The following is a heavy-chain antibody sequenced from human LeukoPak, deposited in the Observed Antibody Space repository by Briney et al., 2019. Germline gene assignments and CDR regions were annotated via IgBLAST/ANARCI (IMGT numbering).Heavy chain of an antibody. CDR1: TFTFSNYW. V-gene: IGHV3-7*01. D-gene: IGHD4-23*01. CDR2: IKEDGSEI. J-gene: IGHJ4*02. CDR3: ARDRGYSTFDY. Sequence: GGSLRLSCAASTFTFSNYWMSWVRQAPGKGLEWVANIKEDGSEINYVDSVKGRFTISRDNAKNSLYLQMNSLRVDDTAVYYCARDRGYSTFDYWGQGTLVTVSS.